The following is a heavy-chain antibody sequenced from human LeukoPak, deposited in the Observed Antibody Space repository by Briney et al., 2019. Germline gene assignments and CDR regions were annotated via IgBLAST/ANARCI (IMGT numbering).Heavy chain of an antibody. CDR2: MYDSGST. J-gene: IGHJ3*02. CDR1: GGSISSSTYY. D-gene: IGHD2-2*01. V-gene: IGHV4-39*07. Sequence: SETLSLTCTVSGGSISSSTYYWGWIRQPPGKGLEWIASMYDSGSTYYNPSLKSRVTISVDTSKSQFSLRLCSVTAADTAVYYCAAKPLVPTYRDDAFDIWGQGTLVTVSS. CDR3: AAKPLVPTYRDDAFDI.